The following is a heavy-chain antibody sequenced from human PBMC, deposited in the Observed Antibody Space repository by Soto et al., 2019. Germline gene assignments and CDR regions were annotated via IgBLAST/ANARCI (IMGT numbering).Heavy chain of an antibody. CDR2: INAGNGNT. Sequence: ASVKVSCKASGYTFTSYAMHWVRQAPGQRLEWMGWINAGNGNTKYSQKFQGRVTITRDTSVSTAYMELRSLRSDDTAVYYCARDRTGTTLADGMDVWGQGTTVTVSS. J-gene: IGHJ6*02. CDR3: ARDRTGTTLADGMDV. D-gene: IGHD1-1*01. CDR1: GYTFTSYA. V-gene: IGHV1-3*01.